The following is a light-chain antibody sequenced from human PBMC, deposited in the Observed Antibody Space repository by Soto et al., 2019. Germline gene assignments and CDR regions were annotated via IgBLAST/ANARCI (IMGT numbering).Light chain of an antibody. J-gene: IGLJ2*01. CDR1: SSDVGDFNY. CDR3: SSYSSSITHVV. V-gene: IGLV2-14*03. Sequence: QSALTQPASVSGSPGRSVTISCTGSSSDVGDFNYVSWYQHLPGRAPKLIIYDVTNRPSGISYRFSASKSGRTASLTISGLQAEHEADYYCSSYSSSITHVVFGGGTKLTVL. CDR2: DVT.